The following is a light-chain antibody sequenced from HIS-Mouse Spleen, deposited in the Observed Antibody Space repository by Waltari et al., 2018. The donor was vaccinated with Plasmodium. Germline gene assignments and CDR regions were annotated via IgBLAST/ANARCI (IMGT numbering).Light chain of an antibody. J-gene: IGLJ3*02. Sequence: NFMLTQPHSVSESPGKTVTISCTRSSGSIASNYVQCYQQRPGSAPTTVVYEDKKRPSGVRHRFSACIDSASNSASLTSSGLKGEEEADYYWQCDGSSNHWVFGGGTKLTVL. CDR1: SGSIASNY. V-gene: IGLV6-57*04. CDR3: QCDGSSNHWV. CDR2: EDK.